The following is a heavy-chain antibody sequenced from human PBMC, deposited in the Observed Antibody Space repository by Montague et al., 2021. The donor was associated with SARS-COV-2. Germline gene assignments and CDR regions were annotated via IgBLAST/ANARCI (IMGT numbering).Heavy chain of an antibody. J-gene: IGHJ6*02. V-gene: IGHV4-61*02. D-gene: IGHD6-6*01. CDR3: ARETSMAEAQIIFYYYGMDV. CDR1: GGSVSSGYFY. CDR2: IGPSGST. Sequence: TLSLTCTVSGGSVSSGYFYWNWIRQPAGKGLEWIGRIGPSGSTDYNPSLKSRVTVSLDTSKTQFPLKMNSVSAADTALYYCARETSMAEAQIIFYYYGMDVWGQGTTVTVSS.